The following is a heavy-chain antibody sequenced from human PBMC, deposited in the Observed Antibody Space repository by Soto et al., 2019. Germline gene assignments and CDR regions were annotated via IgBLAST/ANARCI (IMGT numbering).Heavy chain of an antibody. CDR3: AGIGEDIYYGMDV. J-gene: IGHJ6*02. D-gene: IGHD2-15*01. Sequence: PSETLYHFCTVSGGSITTYHCNCARQPAEKRLEWIGRIYASGSNKYNPSLTSRVTMLIETSENKFSLNLNSVTAADTAIYYCAGIGEDIYYGMDVWGQGTTVT. CDR2: IYASGSN. V-gene: IGHV4-4*07. CDR1: GGSITTYH.